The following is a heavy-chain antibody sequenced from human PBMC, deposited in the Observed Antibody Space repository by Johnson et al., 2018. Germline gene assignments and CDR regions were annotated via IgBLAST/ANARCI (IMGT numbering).Heavy chain of an antibody. V-gene: IGHV3-30*03. CDR1: GFTFSSYG. D-gene: IGHD3-10*02. CDR2: ISYDGSNK. Sequence: QVQLVESGGGLVQPGRSLRLSCAASGFTFSSYGMHWVRQVPGKGLEWVAVISYDGSNKYYADSVKGRFTISRDNSKNTLYLQMNSLRAEDTAVYYCARGRGYYVYGMDVLGQGTTVTVSS. CDR3: ARGRGYYVYGMDV. J-gene: IGHJ6*02.